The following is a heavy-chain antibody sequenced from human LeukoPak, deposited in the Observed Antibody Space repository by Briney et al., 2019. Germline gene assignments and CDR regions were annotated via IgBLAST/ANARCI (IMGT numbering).Heavy chain of an antibody. D-gene: IGHD3-10*01. CDR2: ISSSGSTV. CDR3: ARELIMVRGVIGY. J-gene: IGHJ4*02. CDR1: GFTFSDYD. Sequence: PGGSLRLSCAASGFTFSDYDMSWIRQAPGQGLEWASYISSSGSTVYYADSVKGRFTISRDNDKNSLYLQMNGLRAEDTAVYYCARELIMVRGVIGYWGQGTLVTVSS. V-gene: IGHV3-11*01.